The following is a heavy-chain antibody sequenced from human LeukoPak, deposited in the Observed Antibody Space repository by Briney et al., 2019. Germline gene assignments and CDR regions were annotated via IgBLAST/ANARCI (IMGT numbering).Heavy chain of an antibody. CDR1: GGSINGYY. CDR3: ARNAISYSNHYYYMDV. V-gene: IGHV4-4*09. CDR2: IYTSGST. J-gene: IGHJ6*03. D-gene: IGHD4-11*01. Sequence: SETLSLTCTVSGGSINGYYWSWIRQPPGKGLEWTGYIYTSGSTNYNPSLKSRVTISVDTSKNQFSLKLSSVTAADTAVYYCARNAISYSNHYYYMDVWGKGTTVTVSS.